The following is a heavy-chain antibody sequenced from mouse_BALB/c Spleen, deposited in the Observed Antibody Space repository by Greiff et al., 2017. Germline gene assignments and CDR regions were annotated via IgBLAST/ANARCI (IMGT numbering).Heavy chain of an antibody. CDR3: ARGGYRYEMDY. J-gene: IGHJ2*01. V-gene: IGHV1-80*01. CDR1: GYAFSSYW. D-gene: IGHD2-14*01. Sequence: VQLVESGAELVRPGSSVKISCKASGYAFSSYWMNWVKQRPGQGLEWIGQIYPGDGDTNYNGKFKGKATLTADKSSSTAYMQLSSLTSEDSAVYFCARGGYRYEMDYWGQGTTLTVSS. CDR2: IYPGDGDT.